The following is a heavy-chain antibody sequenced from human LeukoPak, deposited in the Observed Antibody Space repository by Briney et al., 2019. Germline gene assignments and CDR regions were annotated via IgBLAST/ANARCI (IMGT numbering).Heavy chain of an antibody. V-gene: IGHV4-34*01. D-gene: IGHD5-24*01. CDR3: ARGVWWLQLSWFDP. CDR1: GGSFSGYY. J-gene: IGHJ5*02. CDR2: INHSGST. Sequence: SETLPLTCAVYGGSFSGYYWSWIRQPPGKGLEWIGEINHSGSTNHNPSLKSRVTISVDTSKNQFYLKLSSVAAADTAVYYCARGVWWLQLSWFDPWGQGTLVTVSS.